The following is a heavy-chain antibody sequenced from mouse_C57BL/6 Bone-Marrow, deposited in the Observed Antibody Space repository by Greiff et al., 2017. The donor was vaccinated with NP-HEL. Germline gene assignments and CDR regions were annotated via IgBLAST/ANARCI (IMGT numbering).Heavy chain of an antibody. V-gene: IGHV1-15*01. J-gene: IGHJ4*01. Sequence: VQLVESGAELVRPGASVTLSCKASGYTFTDYEMHWVKQTPVHGLEWIGAIDPETGGTAYNQKFKGKAILTADKSSSTAYMELRSLTSEDSAVYYCTRGYYGSNYYAMDYWGQGTSVTVSS. CDR2: IDPETGGT. CDR1: GYTFTDYE. D-gene: IGHD1-1*01. CDR3: TRGYYGSNYYAMDY.